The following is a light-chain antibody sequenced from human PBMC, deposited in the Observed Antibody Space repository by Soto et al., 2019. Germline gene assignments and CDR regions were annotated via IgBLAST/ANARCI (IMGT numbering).Light chain of an antibody. CDR3: SSSTSINTFV. V-gene: IGLV2-14*03. CDR2: DVT. J-gene: IGLJ1*01. Sequence: QSVLTQPASVSGSPGQSITISCTGSSSDVGGYNSVSWYQQHPGKAPKLMIYDVTNRPSGVSNRFSGSKSGNTASLTISGLQAEDEADYSCSSSTSINTFVFGTGTKVTVL. CDR1: SSDVGGYNS.